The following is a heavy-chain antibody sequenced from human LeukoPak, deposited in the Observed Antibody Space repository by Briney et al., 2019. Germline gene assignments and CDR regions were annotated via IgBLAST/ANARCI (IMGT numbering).Heavy chain of an antibody. Sequence: PGGSLRLSCAASGFTFSSYGMHWVRQAPGKGLEWVVYISSSGNSIFYADSVKGRFTISRDTAKNSLYLQMNSLRAEDTAVYYCARTSYNSGPYFDYWGQGTLVTVSS. V-gene: IGHV3-48*04. J-gene: IGHJ4*02. CDR1: GFTFSSYG. CDR3: ARTSYNSGPYFDY. D-gene: IGHD6-19*01. CDR2: ISSSGNSI.